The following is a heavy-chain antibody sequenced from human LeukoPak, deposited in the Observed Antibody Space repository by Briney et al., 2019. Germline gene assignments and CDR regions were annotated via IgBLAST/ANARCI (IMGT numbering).Heavy chain of an antibody. V-gene: IGHV5-51*01. CDR2: IYPGDSDT. Sequence: GESLKIPCKGSGYSFTSYWIGWVRQMPGKGLEWMGIIYPGDSDTRYSPSFQGQVTISADKSISTAYLQWSSLKASDTAMYYCARHVRGEGYYYYYMDVWGKGTTVTVSS. J-gene: IGHJ6*03. CDR1: GYSFTSYW. D-gene: IGHD3-10*01. CDR3: ARHVRGEGYYYYYMDV.